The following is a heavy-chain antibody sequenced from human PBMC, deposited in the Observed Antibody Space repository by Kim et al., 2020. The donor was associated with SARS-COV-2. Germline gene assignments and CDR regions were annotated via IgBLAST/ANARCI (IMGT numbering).Heavy chain of an antibody. V-gene: IGHV3-30-3*01. Sequence: GSLRLSCAASGFTFSSYAMHWVRQAPGKGLEWVAVISYDGSNKYYADSVKGRFTISRDNSKNTLYLQMNSLKAEDTAVYYCARDLNYYYGMDVWGQVTT. CDR1: GFTFSSYA. J-gene: IGHJ6*02. CDR3: ARDLNYYYGMDV. CDR2: ISYDGSNK.